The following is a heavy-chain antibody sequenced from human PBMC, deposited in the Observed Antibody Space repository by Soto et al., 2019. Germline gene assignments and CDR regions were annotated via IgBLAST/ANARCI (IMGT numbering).Heavy chain of an antibody. CDR3: ARERYGDYRGRVRSNAFDI. Sequence: QVQLVESGGGVVQPGRSLRLSCAASGFTFSSYAMHWVRQAPGKGLEWVAVISYDGSNKYYADYVKGRFTISRDNSKNTLYLQMNSLRAEDTAVYYCARERYGDYRGRVRSNAFDIWGQGTMVTVSS. J-gene: IGHJ3*02. CDR1: GFTFSSYA. CDR2: ISYDGSNK. V-gene: IGHV3-30-3*01. D-gene: IGHD4-17*01.